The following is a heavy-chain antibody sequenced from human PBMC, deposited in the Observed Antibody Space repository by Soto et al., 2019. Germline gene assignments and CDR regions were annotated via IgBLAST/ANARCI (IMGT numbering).Heavy chain of an antibody. J-gene: IGHJ4*02. CDR3: NRHAQRSYYFDY. CDR1: GFTISGSA. Sequence: EVQLVESGGGLVQPGGSLKLSCAASGFTISGSAMHWVRQASGKGLEWVGRIRSKANSYATAYAASVKGRFTISRDDSKTTAYLQMNSQKTDDAAVYYCNRHAQRSYYFDYWGQGTQVTVSS. V-gene: IGHV3-73*01. D-gene: IGHD6-25*01. CDR2: IRSKANSYAT.